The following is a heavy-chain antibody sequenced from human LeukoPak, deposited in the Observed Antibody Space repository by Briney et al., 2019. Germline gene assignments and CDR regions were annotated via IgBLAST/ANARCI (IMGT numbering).Heavy chain of an antibody. CDR1: GGSFSGYY. D-gene: IGHD3-10*01. J-gene: IGHJ4*02. Sequence: PSETLSLTCAVYGGSFSGYYWTWIRQPPGKGLEWIGEIHYSGSATYNPPLKSRVTITVDTSKNQFSLKMNSVTAADTAVYYCARGQWFRAFWSRGTPVTVSS. V-gene: IGHV4-34*01. CDR2: IHYSGSA. CDR3: ARGQWFRAF.